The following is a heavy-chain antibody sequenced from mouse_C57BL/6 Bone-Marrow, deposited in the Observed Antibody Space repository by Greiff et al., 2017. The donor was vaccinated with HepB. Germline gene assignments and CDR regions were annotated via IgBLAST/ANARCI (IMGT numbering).Heavy chain of an antibody. D-gene: IGHD1-1*01. CDR1: GFTFSSYA. CDR2: ISDGGSYT. CDR3: AREYYGACAY. Sequence: DVQLVESGGGLVKPGGSLKLSCAASGFTFSSYAMSWVRQTPEKRLEWVATISDGGSYTYYPDNVKGRFTISRDNAKNNLYLQMSHLKSEDTAMCYCAREYYGACAYWGEGSLVTVSA. J-gene: IGHJ3*01. V-gene: IGHV5-4*01.